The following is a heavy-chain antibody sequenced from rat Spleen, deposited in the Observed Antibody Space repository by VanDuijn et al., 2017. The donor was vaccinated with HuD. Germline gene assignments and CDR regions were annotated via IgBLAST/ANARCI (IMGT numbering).Heavy chain of an antibody. Sequence: EVQLVESGGGLVQPGRSLKLSCAASGFTFSDYYMAWVRQAPKKGLEWVASISYEGSSTYYGDSVKGRFTISRDNAKSTLYLQMNSLRSEDTATYYCASRQGYFDFWGPGTMVTVSS. J-gene: IGHJ1*01. V-gene: IGHV5-22*01. CDR1: GFTFSDYY. CDR3: ASRQGYFDF. CDR2: ISYEGSST.